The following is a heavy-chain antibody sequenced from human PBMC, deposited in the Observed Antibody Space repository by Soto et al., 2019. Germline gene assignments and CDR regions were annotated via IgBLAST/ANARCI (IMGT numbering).Heavy chain of an antibody. CDR1: GGTFSSYA. D-gene: IGHD5-18*01. V-gene: IGHV1-69*13. Sequence: GASLKVSCKASGGTFSSYAISWVRQAPGQGLEWMGGIIPIFGTANYAQKFQGRVTITADESTSTAYMELSSLRSEDTAVYYCGLQLWSHYYYYGMDVWGQGTRVTFSS. CDR3: GLQLWSHYYYYGMDV. CDR2: IIPIFGTA. J-gene: IGHJ6*02.